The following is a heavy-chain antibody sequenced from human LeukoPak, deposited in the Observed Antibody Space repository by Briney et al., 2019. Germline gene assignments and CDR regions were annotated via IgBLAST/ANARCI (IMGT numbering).Heavy chain of an antibody. CDR3: ARGDCSSTSCYRSLDY. J-gene: IGHJ4*02. V-gene: IGHV3-33*01. CDR2: IWYDGSNK. Sequence: PGGSLRLSCAASGFTFSSYGMHWVRQAPDKGLEWVAVIWYDGSNKYYADSVKGRFTISRDNSKNTLYLQMNSLRAEDTAVYYCARGDCSSTSCYRSLDYWGQGTLVTVSS. D-gene: IGHD2-2*01. CDR1: GFTFSSYG.